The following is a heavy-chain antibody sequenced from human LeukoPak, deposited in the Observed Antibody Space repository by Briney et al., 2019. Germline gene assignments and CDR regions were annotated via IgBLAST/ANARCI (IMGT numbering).Heavy chain of an antibody. J-gene: IGHJ2*01. CDR3: ARPPDCSSTSCYTYWYFDL. V-gene: IGHV4-4*02. CDR1: GGSISSSNW. D-gene: IGHD2-2*02. Sequence: SETLSLTCAVSGGSISSSNWWSWVRQPPGKGLEWIGEIYHSGSTNYNPSLKSRVTISVDKSKNQFSLKLSSVTAADTAVYYCARPPDCSSTSCYTYWYFDLWGRGTLVTVSS. CDR2: IYHSGST.